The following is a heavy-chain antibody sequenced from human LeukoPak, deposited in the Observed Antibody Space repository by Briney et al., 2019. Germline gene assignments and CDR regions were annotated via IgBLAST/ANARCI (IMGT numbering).Heavy chain of an antibody. CDR2: ISYDGSNK. CDR1: GFTFSSYA. V-gene: IGHV3-30-3*01. Sequence: GGSLRLSCAASGFTFSSYAMHWVRQAPGKGLEWVAVISYDGSNKYYADSVKGRFTISRDNSKNTLYLQMNSLRAEDTAVYYCARERAYYYDSSGYYRGNYYYYGMDVWGQGTTVTVSS. J-gene: IGHJ6*02. CDR3: ARERAYYYDSSGYYRGNYYYYGMDV. D-gene: IGHD3-22*01.